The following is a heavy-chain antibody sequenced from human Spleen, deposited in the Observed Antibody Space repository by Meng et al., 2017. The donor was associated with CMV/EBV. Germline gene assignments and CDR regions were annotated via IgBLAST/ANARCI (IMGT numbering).Heavy chain of an antibody. CDR1: GATICSGRCA. CDR2: IYSDGRT. CDR3: ARGGYTSGSGWFAP. J-gene: IGHJ5*02. D-gene: IGHD1-1*01. V-gene: IGHV4-31*02. Sequence: GATICSGRCARHWIRQHAEKGVELIGYIYSDGRTYYIPSLKSRLAISLDTPKNQFSLNLTSVTAADTAGDYCARGGYTSGSGWFAPWGQGTLVTVSS.